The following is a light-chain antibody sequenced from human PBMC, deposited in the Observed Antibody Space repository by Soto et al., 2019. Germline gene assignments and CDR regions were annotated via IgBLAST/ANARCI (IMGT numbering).Light chain of an antibody. J-gene: IGKJ4*01. V-gene: IGKV3-15*01. Sequence: EIVMTQSPATLSVSPGERATLSCRASQGIGVTLAWYQQKPGQTPRLLIYNAVTRATGVPARFSGSGSGTDFTLTINSLQSEDFAVYYCQRYNDWPLTFGGGTKVEIK. CDR1: QGIGVT. CDR2: NAV. CDR3: QRYNDWPLT.